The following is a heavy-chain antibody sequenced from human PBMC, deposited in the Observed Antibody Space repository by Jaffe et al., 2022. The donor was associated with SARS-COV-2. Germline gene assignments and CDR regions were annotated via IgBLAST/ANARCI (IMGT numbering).Heavy chain of an antibody. D-gene: IGHD3-22*01. Sequence: QVQLVESGGGVVQPGISLRLSCAASGFTFSTCDMHWVRQTPGKGLEWVAGIWYDGSTKYYADSVKGRFTISRDNSKNTLYLQMNSPTAEDTAVYFCARVGHSDNSGHFDHWGQGTLVTVSS. CDR2: IWYDGSTK. CDR3: ARVGHSDNSGHFDH. V-gene: IGHV3-33*01. J-gene: IGHJ4*02. CDR1: GFTFSTCD.